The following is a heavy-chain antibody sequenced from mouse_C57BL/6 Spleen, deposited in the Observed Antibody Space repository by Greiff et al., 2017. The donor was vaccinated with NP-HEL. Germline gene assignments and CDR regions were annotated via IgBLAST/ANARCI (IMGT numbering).Heavy chain of an antibody. Sequence: DVMLVESGGDLVKPGGSLKLSCAASGFTFSSYGMSWVRQTPDKRLEWVATISSGGSYTYYPDSVKGRFTISRDNAKNTLYLQMSSLKSEDTAMYYCARQGIYYDYDEDWYFDVWGTGTTVTVSS. CDR3: ARQGIYYDYDEDWYFDV. CDR2: ISSGGSYT. D-gene: IGHD2-4*01. J-gene: IGHJ1*03. V-gene: IGHV5-6*02. CDR1: GFTFSSYG.